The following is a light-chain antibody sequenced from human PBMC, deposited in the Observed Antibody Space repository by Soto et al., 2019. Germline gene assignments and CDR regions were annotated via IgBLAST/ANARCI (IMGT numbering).Light chain of an antibody. J-gene: IGLJ3*02. CDR2: DTT. CDR3: LLSYSGTNGV. Sequence: QTVVTQEPSLTVSPGGTVTLTRGSSTGAVTSGHYPYWFQQKPGQAPRTLIYDTTNKHSWTPARFSGSLLGGKAALTLAGAQTDDEADYYCLLSYSGTNGVFGGGTKLTVL. CDR1: TGAVTSGHY. V-gene: IGLV7-46*01.